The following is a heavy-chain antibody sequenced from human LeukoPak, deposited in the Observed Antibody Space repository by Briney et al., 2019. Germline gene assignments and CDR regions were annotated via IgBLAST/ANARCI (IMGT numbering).Heavy chain of an antibody. CDR2: IKQDGSEK. V-gene: IGHV3-7*01. CDR3: ARAGGTYYGIAFDI. Sequence: GGSLRLSCAASGFTFSSYWMSCVRQAPGKGLEWVANIKQDGSEKYYVDSVKGRFTISRDNAKNSLYLQMNSLRAEDTAVYYCARAGGTYYGIAFDIWGQGTMVTVSS. CDR1: GFTFSSYW. J-gene: IGHJ3*02. D-gene: IGHD1-26*01.